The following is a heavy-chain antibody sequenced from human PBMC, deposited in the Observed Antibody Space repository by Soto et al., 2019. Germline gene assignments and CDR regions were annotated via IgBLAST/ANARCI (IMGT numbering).Heavy chain of an antibody. CDR3: ATAPGSTHDAFDI. V-gene: IGHV1-46*01. J-gene: IGHJ3*02. CDR2: INPSGGST. D-gene: IGHD3-10*01. Sequence: QVQLVQSGAEVKKPGASVKVSCKASGYTFTSYYMHWVRQAPGQGLEWMGIINPSGGSTSYAQKFQGRVTMTRDTSTSTVYMELSSLRSEDTAVYYCATAPGSTHDAFDIWGQGTMVTVSS. CDR1: GYTFTSYY.